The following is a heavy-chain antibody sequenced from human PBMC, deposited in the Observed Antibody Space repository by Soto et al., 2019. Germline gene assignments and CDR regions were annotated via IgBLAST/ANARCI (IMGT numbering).Heavy chain of an antibody. Sequence: GGSLRLSCAASGFTFSYFWMTWVRQAPGKGLEWVANIKPDGSEKYFVDSVKGRVTLSRDNAKNSVYLQMNSLRAEDAAVYYCARAIRVHTFYDYYFYMDIWGKGTTVTVSS. V-gene: IGHV3-7*01. D-gene: IGHD3-16*01. CDR3: ARAIRVHTFYDYYFYMDI. CDR2: IKPDGSEK. J-gene: IGHJ6*03. CDR1: GFTFSYFW.